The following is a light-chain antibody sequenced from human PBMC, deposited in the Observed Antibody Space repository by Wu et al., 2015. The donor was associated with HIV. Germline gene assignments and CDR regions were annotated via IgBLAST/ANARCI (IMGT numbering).Light chain of an antibody. Sequence: EVVMTQSPATLSVSPGERATLSCRASQNINSNLAWYQQKPGQSPRLLIYGTTTRATGIPARFTGSESGTEFTLTISSIQSDDFAVYYCQQYKNWPMTFGQGTKVEIK. CDR3: QQYKNWPMT. V-gene: IGKV3-15*01. J-gene: IGKJ1*01. CDR2: GTT. CDR1: QNINSN.